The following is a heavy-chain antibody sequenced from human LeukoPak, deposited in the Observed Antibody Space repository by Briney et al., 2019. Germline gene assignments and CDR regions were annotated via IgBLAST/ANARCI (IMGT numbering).Heavy chain of an antibody. V-gene: IGHV1-18*01. J-gene: IGHJ4*02. CDR3: VRESGGYYGGAFDY. CDR1: GYSFPSYG. CDR2: ISAYNGNT. D-gene: IGHD3-22*01. Sequence: ASVKVSCKAFGYSFPSYGINWVRQGPGQGLEWMGWISAYNGNTNYAQNLQGGVTMTTDTSTSTAYMELRSLRSDDTAVYYCVRESGGYYGGAFDYWGQGTLVTVSS.